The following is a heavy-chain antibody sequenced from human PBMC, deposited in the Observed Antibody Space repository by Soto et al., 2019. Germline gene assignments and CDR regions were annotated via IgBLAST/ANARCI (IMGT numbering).Heavy chain of an antibody. CDR2: ISSSSSTI. Sequence: GGSLRLSCAASGFTFSSYSMNWVRHAPGKGLEWVSYISSSSSTIYYADSVKALFTTSRDHAKHSRYLQMNSLRDEDTAVYYCARNRDIADAFDIWVQGTMVTVSS. CDR1: GFTFSSYS. D-gene: IGHD2-15*01. CDR3: ARNRDIADAFDI. J-gene: IGHJ3*02. V-gene: IGHV3-48*02.